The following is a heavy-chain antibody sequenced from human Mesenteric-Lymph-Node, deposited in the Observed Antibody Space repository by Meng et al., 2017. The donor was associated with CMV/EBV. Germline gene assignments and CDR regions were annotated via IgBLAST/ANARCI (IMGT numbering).Heavy chain of an antibody. Sequence: ASVKVSCKTSGYTFTNYGISWVRQAPGQGLEWMGWISGYNENTNYPRKFQDRVTMTTDTSTSTAYMELRSLRSDDTAVYYCARGILIMITFGGVMEEGYYGMDVWGQGTTVTVSS. CDR2: ISGYNENT. D-gene: IGHD3-16*01. J-gene: IGHJ6*02. CDR1: GYTFTNYG. V-gene: IGHV1-18*01. CDR3: ARGILIMITFGGVMEEGYYGMDV.